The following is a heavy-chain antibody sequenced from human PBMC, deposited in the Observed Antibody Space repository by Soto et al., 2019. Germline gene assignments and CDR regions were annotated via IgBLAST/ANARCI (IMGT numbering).Heavy chain of an antibody. CDR1: GYSFTSTY. CDR2: INPAGGTT. J-gene: IGHJ4*02. Sequence: QVQLVQSGAEVKKPGASVRISCRASGYSFTSTYVHWVRQAPGQGPEWMGIINPAGGTTYYAQKFQGRLTITSDTSTDTVFMGLNGLPSEDTAVYFWALKVVTYYDNWGQGTLLTVSS. D-gene: IGHD2-21*02. CDR3: ALKVVTYYDN. V-gene: IGHV1-46*01.